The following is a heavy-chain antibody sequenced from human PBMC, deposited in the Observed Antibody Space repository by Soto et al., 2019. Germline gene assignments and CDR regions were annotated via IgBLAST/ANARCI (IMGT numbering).Heavy chain of an antibody. D-gene: IGHD2-2*01. CDR3: ASHSSLRGYCISTSCYGYYYGMDV. CDR2: IIPIFGTA. J-gene: IGHJ6*02. CDR1: GGTFSSYA. Sequence: QVQLVQSGAEVKKPGSSVKVSCKASGGTFSSYAISWVRQAPGQGLEWMGGIIPIFGTADYAQKFQGRVTITADEXTXTXXMELSSLRSEATAVYYCASHSSLRGYCISTSCYGYYYGMDVWGQGTTVTVSS. V-gene: IGHV1-69*12.